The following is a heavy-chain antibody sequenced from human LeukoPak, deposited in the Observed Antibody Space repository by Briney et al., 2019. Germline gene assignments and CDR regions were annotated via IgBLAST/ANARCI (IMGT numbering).Heavy chain of an antibody. V-gene: IGHV3-7*01. CDR1: GLTFSSHW. D-gene: IGHD3-22*01. Sequence: GGCLRLSCEGSGLTFSSHWMTWVRQAPGKGLEWVANIKQDGSEKYYVDSVKGRFTISRDNAKNSLYLQMNSLRVEDTAVYYCARDPSGYFWFDPWGQGTLVTVSS. CDR2: IKQDGSEK. J-gene: IGHJ5*02. CDR3: ARDPSGYFWFDP.